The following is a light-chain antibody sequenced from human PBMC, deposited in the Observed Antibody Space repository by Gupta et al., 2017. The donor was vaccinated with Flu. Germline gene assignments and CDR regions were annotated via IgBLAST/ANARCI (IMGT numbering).Light chain of an antibody. V-gene: IGKV3-15*01. CDR1: QTVSRN. Sequence: EVLMTQSPATLSVSPGERVTLSCRASQTVSRNLAWYQQKPGQAPRLLIYDASTRATGIPARFSGSGSETEFTLTINSLKSEDFAVYYCLQVKNRWTFGQGTRLEMK. CDR3: LQVKNRWT. J-gene: IGKJ5*01. CDR2: DAS.